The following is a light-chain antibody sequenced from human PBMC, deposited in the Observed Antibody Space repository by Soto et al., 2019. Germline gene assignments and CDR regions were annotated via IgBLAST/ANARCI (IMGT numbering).Light chain of an antibody. Sequence: DIVLTQSPDSLAVSLGERATINYKSSQSVLYSSTNKNYLAWYQQKPGQSPNLLIHWASTRESGVPDRFSGSGSGTDFTLPISSLQAEDVAVYYCLQYYSTPQTFGQGTKVEIK. V-gene: IGKV4-1*01. CDR3: LQYYSTPQT. CDR1: QSVLYSSTNKNY. CDR2: WAS. J-gene: IGKJ1*01.